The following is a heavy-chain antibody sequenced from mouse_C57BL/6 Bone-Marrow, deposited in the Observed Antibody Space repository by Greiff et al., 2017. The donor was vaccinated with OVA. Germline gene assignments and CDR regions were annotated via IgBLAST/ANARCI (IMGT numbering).Heavy chain of an antibody. CDR3: ASDDDYGHYDMDY. CDR1: GYTFTSYW. J-gene: IGHJ4*01. D-gene: IGHD2-4*01. Sequence: QVQLQQPGAELVKPGASVKMSCKASGYTFTSYWLTWVKQRPGQGLEWIGDIYPGSGSTNYNEKFKSKATLTVDTSSSTAYMQLSSLTSEDSAVYYCASDDDYGHYDMDYWGQGTSVTVSS. V-gene: IGHV1-55*01. CDR2: IYPGSGST.